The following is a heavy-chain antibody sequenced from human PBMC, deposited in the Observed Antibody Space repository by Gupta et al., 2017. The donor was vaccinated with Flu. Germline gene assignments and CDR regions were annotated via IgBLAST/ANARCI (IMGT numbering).Heavy chain of an antibody. Sequence: EVQLLESGGGLVQPGGSLRLSCAASGFTFSSYAMSWVRQAPGKGLEWVSAISGSGGSTYYADSVKGRFTISRDNSKNTLYLQMNSLRAEDTAVYYCAKSGYDILTGSLNYYYYYGMDVWGQGTTVTVSS. CDR1: GFTFSSYA. CDR3: AKSGYDILTGSLNYYYYYGMDV. J-gene: IGHJ6*02. V-gene: IGHV3-23*01. CDR2: ISGSGGST. D-gene: IGHD3-9*01.